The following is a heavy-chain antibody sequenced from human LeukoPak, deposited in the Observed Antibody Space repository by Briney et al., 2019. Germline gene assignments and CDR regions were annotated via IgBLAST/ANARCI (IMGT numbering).Heavy chain of an antibody. Sequence: SETLSLTCTVSGGSISSYYWSWIRQPPGKGLEWIGYIYYSGSTNYNPSLRSRVTISVDTSKNQFSLKLSSVTAADTAVYYCARDRDYYYMDVWGKGTTVTISS. CDR1: GGSISSYY. CDR3: ARDRDYYYMDV. J-gene: IGHJ6*03. V-gene: IGHV4-59*01. CDR2: IYYSGST. D-gene: IGHD3-10*01.